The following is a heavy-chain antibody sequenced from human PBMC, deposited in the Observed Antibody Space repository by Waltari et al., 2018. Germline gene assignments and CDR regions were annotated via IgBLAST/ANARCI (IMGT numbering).Heavy chain of an antibody. D-gene: IGHD3-3*02. CDR2: ISHSGDT. J-gene: IGHJ4*02. Sequence: QVQLQESGPGLVQPSQTLSLTCSVSGFSLSSGSYYWSWIRQHPGKGLEWIGYISHSGDTDYSPALMSRLTLSVDTSKNQFSLKLNSVTAADTGVYFCAGRGAKMFSIWGRGTLVTVSS. CDR1: GFSLSSGSYY. CDR3: AGRGAKMFSI. V-gene: IGHV4-31*02.